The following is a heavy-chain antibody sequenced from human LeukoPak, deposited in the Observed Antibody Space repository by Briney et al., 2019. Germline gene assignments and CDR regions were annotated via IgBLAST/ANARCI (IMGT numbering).Heavy chain of an antibody. Sequence: GGSLRLSCAASGFTFSSYAMSWVRQAPGKGLEWVSAISGSGGSTYYADSVKGRFTISRDNSKNTLYLQMNSLRAEDTAVYYCAKGGVGSGSLNYYYYYMDVWGKGTTVTVSS. CDR2: ISGSGGST. CDR3: AKGGVGSGSLNYYYYYMDV. V-gene: IGHV3-23*01. CDR1: GFTFSSYA. J-gene: IGHJ6*03. D-gene: IGHD3-10*01.